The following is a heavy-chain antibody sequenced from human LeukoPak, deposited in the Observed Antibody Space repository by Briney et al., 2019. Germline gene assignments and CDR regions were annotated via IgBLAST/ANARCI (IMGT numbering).Heavy chain of an antibody. CDR2: ISYDGSNK. V-gene: IGHV3-30-3*01. CDR1: GFTFSSYA. D-gene: IGHD6-19*01. CDR3: ARERIAVAGFPHAFDI. Sequence: QSGGSLRLSCAASGFTFSSYAMHWVRQAPGKGLEWVAVISYDGSNKYYADSVRGRFTISRDNSKNTLYLQMNSLRAEDTAVYYCARERIAVAGFPHAFDIWGQGTMVTVSS. J-gene: IGHJ3*02.